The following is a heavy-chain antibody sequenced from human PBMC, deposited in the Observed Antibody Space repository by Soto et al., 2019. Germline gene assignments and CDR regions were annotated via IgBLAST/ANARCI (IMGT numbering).Heavy chain of an antibody. CDR3: VKVVAYDSSGYVDY. Sequence: GGSLRLSCSASGFTFSSYAMHWVRQAAGKGLEYVSAISSNGGSTYYADSVKGRFTISRDNSKNTLYLQMSSLRAEDTAVYYCVKVVAYDSSGYVDYWGQGTLVTVSS. CDR1: GFTFSSYA. D-gene: IGHD3-22*01. V-gene: IGHV3-64D*08. J-gene: IGHJ4*02. CDR2: ISSNGGST.